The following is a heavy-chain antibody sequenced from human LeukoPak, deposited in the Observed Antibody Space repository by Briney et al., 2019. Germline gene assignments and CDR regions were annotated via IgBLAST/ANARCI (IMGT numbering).Heavy chain of an antibody. Sequence: ASVRVSCTASGYTFTNYDINWVRQAPGQGLEWMGWLNPNTGSTVYAQTFQGRVTMTRNTSISTAYMDLSSLRSEDTAVYYCARGDFYYDSSGYPAENWFDPWGQGTLVTVSS. CDR3: ARGDFYYDSSGYPAENWFDP. J-gene: IGHJ5*02. V-gene: IGHV1-8*01. CDR1: GYTFTNYD. D-gene: IGHD3-22*01. CDR2: LNPNTGST.